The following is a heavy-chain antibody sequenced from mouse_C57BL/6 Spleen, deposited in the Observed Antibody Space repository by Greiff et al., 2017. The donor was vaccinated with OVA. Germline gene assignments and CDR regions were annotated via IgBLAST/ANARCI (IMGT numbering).Heavy chain of an antibody. CDR1: GFTFSDAW. Sequence: EVMLVESGGGLVQPGGSMKLSCAASGFTFSDAWMDWVRQSPEKGLEWVAEIRNKANNHATYYAESVKGRFTISRDDSKSSVYLQMNSLRAEDTGIYYCTRGSYYGSRAMDYWGQGTSVTVSS. CDR3: TRGSYYGSRAMDY. D-gene: IGHD1-1*01. J-gene: IGHJ4*01. CDR2: IRNKANNHAT. V-gene: IGHV6-6*01.